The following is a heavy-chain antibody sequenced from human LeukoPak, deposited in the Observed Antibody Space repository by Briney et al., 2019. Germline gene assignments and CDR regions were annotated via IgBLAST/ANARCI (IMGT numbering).Heavy chain of an antibody. CDR1: GGSISSYY. D-gene: IGHD4-17*01. Sequence: PSETLSLTCTVSGGSISSYYWSWIRQPPGKGLEWIGYIYYSGSTNYNPSLKSRVTISADTSKNQFSLKLSSVTAADTAVYYCARGQWDDCGDFASPWGQGTLVTVSS. V-gene: IGHV4-59*01. J-gene: IGHJ4*02. CDR2: IYYSGST. CDR3: ARGQWDDCGDFASP.